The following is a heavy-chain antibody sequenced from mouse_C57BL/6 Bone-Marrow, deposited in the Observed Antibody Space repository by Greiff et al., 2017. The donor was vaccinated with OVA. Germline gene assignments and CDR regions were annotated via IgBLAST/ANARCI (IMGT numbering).Heavy chain of an antibody. CDR1: GFNIKDDY. CDR3: TPIYYYGWCAY. V-gene: IGHV14-4*01. Sequence: VQLQQSGAELVRPGASVKLSCTASGFNIKDDYMHWVKQRPEQGLEWIGWIDPENGDTEYASKFQGKATITADTSSNTAYLQLSSLTSEDTAVYYCTPIYYYGWCAYWGQGTLVTVSA. J-gene: IGHJ3*01. CDR2: IDPENGDT. D-gene: IGHD1-1*01.